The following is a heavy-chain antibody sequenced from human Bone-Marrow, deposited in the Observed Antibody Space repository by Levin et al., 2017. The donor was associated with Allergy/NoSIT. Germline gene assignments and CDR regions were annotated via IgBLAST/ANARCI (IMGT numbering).Heavy chain of an antibody. J-gene: IGHJ4*02. D-gene: IGHD3-16*01. CDR2: VYYSGST. CDR3: ARGIFGEVLH. CDR1: GGSITSYY. V-gene: IGHV4-59*12. Sequence: SETLSLTCTVSGGSITSYYWSWIRQPPGGGLEWLGSVYYSGSTNYNPSLKSRVTISVDSSKKQFSLRLNSVTAADTAVYFCARGIFGEVLHWGQGTLVTVSS.